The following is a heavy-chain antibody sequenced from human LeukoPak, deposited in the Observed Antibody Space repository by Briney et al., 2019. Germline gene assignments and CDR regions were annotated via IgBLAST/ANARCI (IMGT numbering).Heavy chain of an antibody. D-gene: IGHD5-24*01. Sequence: ASVKVSCKASGGTFSSYAISWVRQAPGQGLEWMGGIIPIFGTANYAQKFQGRVTITTDESTSTAYMELSSLRSEDTAVYYCARAYGYNYAFDIWGQGTMVTVSP. V-gene: IGHV1-69*05. CDR1: GGTFSSYA. J-gene: IGHJ3*02. CDR3: ARAYGYNYAFDI. CDR2: IIPIFGTA.